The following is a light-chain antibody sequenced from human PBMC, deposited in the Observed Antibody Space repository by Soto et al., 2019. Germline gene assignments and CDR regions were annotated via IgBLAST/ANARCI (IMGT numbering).Light chain of an antibody. CDR3: QQYGRSRT. CDR2: AAS. CDR1: QSIINSY. V-gene: IGKV3-20*01. J-gene: IGKJ1*01. Sequence: EIVLTQSPGTVSLSPGERATLSCRASQSIINSYVAWYQQKPGQAPRLLIYAASSRATGIPDRFSGSGSGTDFTLSIDRLEPEDFAVYYCQQYGRSRTFGQGTKVEIK.